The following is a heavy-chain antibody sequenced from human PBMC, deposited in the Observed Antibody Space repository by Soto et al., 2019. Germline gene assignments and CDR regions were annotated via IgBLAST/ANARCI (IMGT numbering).Heavy chain of an antibody. D-gene: IGHD2-15*01. Sequence: PGGSLILSCAASGFTFSSYAMSWVRQAPGKGLEWVSAISGSGGSTYYADSVEGRFTISRDNSKNTLYLQMNSLRAEDTAVYYCAKRKGYCSGGSCLYYFDYWGQGTLVTVSS. V-gene: IGHV3-23*01. CDR2: ISGSGGST. CDR3: AKRKGYCSGGSCLYYFDY. J-gene: IGHJ4*02. CDR1: GFTFSSYA.